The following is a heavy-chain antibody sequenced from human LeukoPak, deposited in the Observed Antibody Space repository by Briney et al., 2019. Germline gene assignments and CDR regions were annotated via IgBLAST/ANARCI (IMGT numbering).Heavy chain of an antibody. CDR2: ISTSSSYI. V-gene: IGHV3-21*01. D-gene: IGHD6-6*01. CDR3: ARGSSNIVGRNNWFDP. J-gene: IGHJ5*02. CDR1: GFTFSTYS. Sequence: GGSLRLSCAASGFTFSTYSMNWVRQAPGKGLEWVSSISTSSSYINYADSVKGRFTISRDNAKNSLYLQMNSLRAEDTAVYYCARGSSNIVGRNNWFDPWGQGTLVTVSS.